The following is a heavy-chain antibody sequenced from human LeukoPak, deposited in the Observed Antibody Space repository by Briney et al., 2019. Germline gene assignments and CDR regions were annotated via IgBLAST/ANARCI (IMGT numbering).Heavy chain of an antibody. CDR3: ARDQHQLERLCYFDY. CDR1: GDSVSSKSAA. D-gene: IGHD1-1*01. J-gene: IGHJ4*02. Sequence: SQTLSLTCAISGDSVSSKSAAWNWIRQSPSRGLEWLGRTYYRSKWYNDYAVSAKSRITINPDTSKNQFSLQLNSVTPEDTAVYYCARDQHQLERLCYFDYWGQGTLVTVSS. CDR2: TYYRSKWYN. V-gene: IGHV6-1*01.